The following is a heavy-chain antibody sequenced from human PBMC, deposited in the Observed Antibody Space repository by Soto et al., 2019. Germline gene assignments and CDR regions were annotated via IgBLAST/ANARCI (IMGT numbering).Heavy chain of an antibody. J-gene: IGHJ6*02. CDR1: GGTFISYA. D-gene: IGHD3-9*01. Sequence: QVQLVQSGAEVKKPGSSVKVSCKAPGGTFISYAINWVRQAPGQGLEWMGGIIPMFGTANYAQKFQGRVTITADEATSSAYMELSSLRSEDTAVYYCARDVPLGEDWLWSGRAGMDVWGQGTTVTVSS. V-gene: IGHV1-69*01. CDR3: ARDVPLGEDWLWSGRAGMDV. CDR2: IIPMFGTA.